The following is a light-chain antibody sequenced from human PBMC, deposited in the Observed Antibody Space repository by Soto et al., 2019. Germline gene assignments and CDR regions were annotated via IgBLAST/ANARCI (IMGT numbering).Light chain of an antibody. CDR2: GVT. V-gene: IGLV2-14*03. Sequence: QSALTQPPSVSGSPGQSITISCTGSNRDVGGYDYVSWYQQYPGKAPKLIIYGVTSRPSGISNRFSGSKSGNTASLTISGLQAEDEADYYCSAYSRGSTLLLFGGGTKLTVL. CDR3: SAYSRGSTLLL. J-gene: IGLJ3*02. CDR1: NRDVGGYDY.